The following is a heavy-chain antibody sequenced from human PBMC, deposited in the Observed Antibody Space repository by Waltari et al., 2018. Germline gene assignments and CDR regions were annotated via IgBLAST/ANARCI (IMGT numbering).Heavy chain of an antibody. CDR2: MNPKSGNI. Sequence: QVHLVQSGAAVKKPGASVKVPCKASGDTFTNSDINWVRQAPGQGLEWMGWMNPKSGNIGYAQKFLGRVTTTMDISINTAYMELSRLTSEDTAVYYCAAEKWERQGGYYYFGMDVWGQGTTVTVSS. CDR3: AAEKWERQGGYYYFGMDV. V-gene: IGHV1-8*01. J-gene: IGHJ6*02. CDR1: GDTFTNSD. D-gene: IGHD1-26*01.